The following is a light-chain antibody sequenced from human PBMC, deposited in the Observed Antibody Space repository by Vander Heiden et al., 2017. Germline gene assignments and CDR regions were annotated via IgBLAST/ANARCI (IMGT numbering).Light chain of an antibody. CDR1: ALPNKF. J-gene: IGLJ3*02. CDR3: FSTDSSGNQGV. Sequence: SYELTPPPSVSVSPGQTARITCSGDALPNKFAYGYQQKSGQAPVLVIFEDTKRPAGIPKRFSGSSSGTLATLTISGAQVEDEADYYCFSTDSSGNQGVFGGGTKVTVL. V-gene: IGLV3-10*01. CDR2: EDT.